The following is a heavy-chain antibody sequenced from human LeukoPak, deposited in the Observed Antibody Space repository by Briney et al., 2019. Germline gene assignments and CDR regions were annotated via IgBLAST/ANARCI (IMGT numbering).Heavy chain of an antibody. CDR3: ATFSYDPSDAFDI. CDR2: IIPILGIA. CDR1: GGTFSSYA. D-gene: IGHD5-18*01. Sequence: SVKVSCKASGGTFSSYAISWVRQAPGQGLEWMGRIIPILGIANYAQKFQGRVTITADKSTSTAYMELSSLRSEDTAVYYCATFSYDPSDAFDIWGQGTMVTVSS. J-gene: IGHJ3*02. V-gene: IGHV1-69*04.